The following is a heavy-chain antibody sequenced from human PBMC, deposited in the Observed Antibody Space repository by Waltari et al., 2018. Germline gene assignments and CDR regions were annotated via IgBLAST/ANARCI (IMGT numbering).Heavy chain of an antibody. CDR2: VDYSGTF. D-gene: IGHD3-10*01. V-gene: IGHV4-39*01. CDR3: ARRLWSGSYYHNVLDS. CDR1: GVSVSNSNYH. Sequence: QVRLQESGPGLVKISETLSLSCTVAGVSVSNSNYHWDWLRQIPGKGLEWIGTVDYSGTFYCKPALKGRVTMSVDRPRNQFARQMTSLPAADTAIYSCARRLWSGSYYHNVLDSWGQGVLVNVSS. J-gene: IGHJ5*01.